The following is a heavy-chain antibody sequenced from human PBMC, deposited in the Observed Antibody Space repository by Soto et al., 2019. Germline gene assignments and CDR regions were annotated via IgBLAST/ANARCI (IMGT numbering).Heavy chain of an antibody. Sequence: PPETLSLTCTVSGGSISSSSYYWGWIRQPPGKGLEWIGSIYYSGSTYYNPSLKSRVTISVDTSKNQFSLKLSSVTAADTAVYYCARRDYGTDAFDIWGQGTMVTVSS. CDR1: GGSISSSSYY. V-gene: IGHV4-39*01. CDR3: ARRDYGTDAFDI. D-gene: IGHD4-17*01. J-gene: IGHJ3*02. CDR2: IYYSGST.